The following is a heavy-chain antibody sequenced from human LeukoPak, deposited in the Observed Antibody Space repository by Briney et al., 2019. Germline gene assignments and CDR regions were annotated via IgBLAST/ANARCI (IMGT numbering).Heavy chain of an antibody. CDR1: GFTFSSYA. V-gene: IGHV3-23*01. D-gene: IGHD3-3*01. J-gene: IGHJ3*02. Sequence: PGGSLRLSCAASGFTFSSYAMSWVRQAPGKGLEWVSAIRGSGGSTYYADSVKGRFTISRDNSKNTLYLQMNSLRAEDTAVYYCAKDGLRFLEWLAVDAFDIWGQGTMVSVSS. CDR2: IRGSGGST. CDR3: AKDGLRFLEWLAVDAFDI.